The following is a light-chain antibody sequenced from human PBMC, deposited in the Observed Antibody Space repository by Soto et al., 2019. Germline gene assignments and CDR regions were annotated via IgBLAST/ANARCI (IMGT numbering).Light chain of an antibody. J-gene: IGKJ1*01. CDR2: DAS. Sequence: DIQMTQSPSSLSASVGDSVTITCRASQSISSYLNWYQQKPGKAPKLLIYDASSLESGVPSRFSGSGSGTEFTLTIRSLQPEDVATYYCQKYNSAPPWTVGQGTKVDIK. CDR3: QKYNSAPPWT. CDR1: QSISSY. V-gene: IGKV1-39*01.